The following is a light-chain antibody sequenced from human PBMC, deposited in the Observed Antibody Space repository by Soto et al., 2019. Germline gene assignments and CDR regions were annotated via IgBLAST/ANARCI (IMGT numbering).Light chain of an antibody. V-gene: IGLV2-14*01. J-gene: IGLJ1*01. CDR1: SSDVGGYNY. CDR2: DVS. Sequence: QSALTQPASVSGSPGKSITISSTGTSSDVGGYNYVSWYQQHPGKAPKLMIYDVSNRPSGVSNRFSGSKSGNTASLTISGLQAEDEADYYCSSYTRSSFYVFGTGTKLTVL. CDR3: SSYTRSSFYV.